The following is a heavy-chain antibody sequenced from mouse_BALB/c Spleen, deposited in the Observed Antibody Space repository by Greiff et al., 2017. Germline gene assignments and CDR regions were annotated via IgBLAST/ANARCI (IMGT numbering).Heavy chain of an antibody. CDR2: ISSGSSTI. D-gene: IGHD2-14*01. Sequence: EVKLMESGGGLVQPGGSRKLSCAASGFTFSSFGMHWVRQAPEKGLEWVAYISSGSSTIYYADTVKGRFTISRDNPKNTLFLQMTSLRSEDTAMYYCAREGIGFDYWGQGTTLTVSS. V-gene: IGHV5-17*02. CDR3: AREGIGFDY. J-gene: IGHJ2*01. CDR1: GFTFSSFG.